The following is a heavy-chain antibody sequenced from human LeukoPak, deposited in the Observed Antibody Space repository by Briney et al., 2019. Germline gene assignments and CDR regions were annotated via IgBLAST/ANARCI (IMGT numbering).Heavy chain of an antibody. CDR3: ARNIPNIVVAIAIRDEHAFDI. D-gene: IGHD2-21*01. CDR1: GYTFTGYY. V-gene: IGHV1-2*02. CDR2: INPNSGGT. Sequence: ASVKVSCKASGYTFTGYYMHWVRQAPGQGLEWMGWINPNSGGTNYAQKFQGRVTMTRDTSISTAYMELSRLRSDDTAVYYCARNIPNIVVAIAIRDEHAFDIWGQGTMVTVSS. J-gene: IGHJ3*02.